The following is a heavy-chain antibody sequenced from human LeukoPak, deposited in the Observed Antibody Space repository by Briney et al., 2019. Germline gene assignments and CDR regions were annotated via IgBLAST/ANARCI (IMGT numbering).Heavy chain of an antibody. CDR3: ATDPPGRYYGTGGWFDP. V-gene: IGHV1-24*01. J-gene: IGHJ5*02. CDR2: FDPEDGET. D-gene: IGHD3-10*01. Sequence: ASVKVSCKVSGYTLTELSMHWVRQAPGKGLEWMGGFDPEDGETIYAQKFQGRATMTEDTSTDTAYMELSSLRSEDTAVYYCATDPPGRYYGTGGWFDPWGQGTLVTVSS. CDR1: GYTLTELS.